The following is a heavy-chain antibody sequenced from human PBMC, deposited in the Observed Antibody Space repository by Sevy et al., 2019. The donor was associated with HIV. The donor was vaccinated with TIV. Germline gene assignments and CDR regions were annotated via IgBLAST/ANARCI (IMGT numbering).Heavy chain of an antibody. CDR3: ARGIDPIRRQWLVRNDYFDY. CDR1: GDSVSSNSAA. Sequence: SQTLSLTCAISGDSVSSNSAAWNWIRQSPSRGLEWLGRTYYRSKWYNDYAVSVKSRITINPDTSKNQFSLQLNSVTPEDTAVYYCARGIDPIRRQWLVRNDYFDYWGQGTLVTVSS. CDR2: TYYRSKWYN. J-gene: IGHJ4*02. D-gene: IGHD6-19*01. V-gene: IGHV6-1*01.